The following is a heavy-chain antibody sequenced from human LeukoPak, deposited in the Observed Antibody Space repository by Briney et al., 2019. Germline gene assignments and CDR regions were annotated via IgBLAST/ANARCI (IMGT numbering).Heavy chain of an antibody. D-gene: IGHD3-10*01. J-gene: IGHJ5*02. CDR3: ARQAAVNQRVRGVKLTLNWFDP. Sequence: SETLSLTCAVYGGSFSGYYWSWIRQPPGKGLEWLGEINHSGSTNYNTSLKSRFTISVDTTKNQFSLKLSCVTAADTAVYYCARQAAVNQRVRGVKLTLNWFDPWGQGTLVTVSS. CDR2: INHSGST. V-gene: IGHV4-34*01. CDR1: GGSFSGYY.